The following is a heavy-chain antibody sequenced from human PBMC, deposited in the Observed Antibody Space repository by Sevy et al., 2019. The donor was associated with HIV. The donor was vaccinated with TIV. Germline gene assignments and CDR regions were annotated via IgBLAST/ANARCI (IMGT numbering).Heavy chain of an antibody. Sequence: SETLSLTCTVSGGSITSLYWNWIRQPPGKGLEWIANIYYNGHINYNPSLKSRVTLSLDTSKNQFSHRLSSVTAADTAMYYCAGENAWGRGYSWGQGTLVTVSS. V-gene: IGHV4-59*08. D-gene: IGHD1-26*01. CDR1: GGSITSLY. CDR3: AGENAWGRGYS. J-gene: IGHJ4*02. CDR2: IYYNGHI.